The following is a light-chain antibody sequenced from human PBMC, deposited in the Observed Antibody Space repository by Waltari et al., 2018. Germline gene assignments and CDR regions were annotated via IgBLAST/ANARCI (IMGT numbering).Light chain of an antibody. Sequence: QSALTQPASVSGSPGQSITISCGGTGSDVGSYNLVSWYQQHPGKAPKLIIYEVNMRPSGVSDRFSGSKSGVTASLTISGLQAEDEAVYFCCSFATNSIVIFGGGTKLTVL. V-gene: IGLV2-23*02. CDR3: CSFATNSIVI. CDR2: EVN. CDR1: GSDVGSYNL. J-gene: IGLJ2*01.